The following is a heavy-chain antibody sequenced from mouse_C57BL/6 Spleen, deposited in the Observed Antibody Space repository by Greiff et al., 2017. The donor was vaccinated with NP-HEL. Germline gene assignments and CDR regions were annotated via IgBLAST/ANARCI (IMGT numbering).Heavy chain of an antibody. V-gene: IGHV1-50*01. CDR3: ARGRALVPYFDY. CDR2: IDPSDSYT. Sequence: QVQLQQPGAELVKPGASVKLSCKASGYTFTSYWMQWVKQRPGQGLEWIGEIDPSDSYTNYNQKFKGKSTLTVDKSSSTAYMQLSSLTSEDSAVYYCARGRALVPYFDYWGQGTTLTVSS. CDR1: GYTFTSYW. D-gene: IGHD6-1*01. J-gene: IGHJ2*01.